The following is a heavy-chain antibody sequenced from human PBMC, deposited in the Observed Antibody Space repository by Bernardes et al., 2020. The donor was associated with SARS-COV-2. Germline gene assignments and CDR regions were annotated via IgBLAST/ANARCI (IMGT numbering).Heavy chain of an antibody. Sequence: LSLTCAISGDSVSSNSGAWNWIRQSPSRGLEWLGRTYYRSKWYNDYAISVKTRITIKPDTSKNQFSLQLNSVTPEDTAVYYCARGRRAFDIWGQGTVVTVSS. V-gene: IGHV6-1*01. CDR3: ARGRRAFDI. J-gene: IGHJ3*02. CDR1: GDSVSSNSGA. CDR2: TYYRSKWYN.